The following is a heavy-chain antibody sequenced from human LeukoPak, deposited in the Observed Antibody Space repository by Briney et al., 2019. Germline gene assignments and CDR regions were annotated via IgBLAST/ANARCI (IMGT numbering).Heavy chain of an antibody. V-gene: IGHV4-4*07. CDR1: GGSISSYY. D-gene: IGHD6-19*01. CDR2: IYSSGST. CDR3: ARGPHSGDNWFDP. J-gene: IGHJ5*02. Sequence: SETLSLTCTVSGGSISSYYWSWLRQPAGKGLECIGRIYSSGSTNYNPSLKSRVTMSVDASKNQFSLKLSSVTAADTAVYYCARGPHSGDNWFDPWGQGTLVTVSS.